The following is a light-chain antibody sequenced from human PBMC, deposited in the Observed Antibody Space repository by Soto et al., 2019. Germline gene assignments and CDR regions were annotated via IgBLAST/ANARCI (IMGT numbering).Light chain of an antibody. Sequence: VQLTPSPSTLSASVGDRVTITCQASQDISNYLNWYQQKPGKAPKLLIYDASNLETGVPSRFSGSGSGTDFTFTISSLQPEDIATYYCQQYDNRAITFGQGIRLEIK. CDR1: QDISNY. CDR3: QQYDNRAIT. J-gene: IGKJ5*01. V-gene: IGKV1-33*01. CDR2: DAS.